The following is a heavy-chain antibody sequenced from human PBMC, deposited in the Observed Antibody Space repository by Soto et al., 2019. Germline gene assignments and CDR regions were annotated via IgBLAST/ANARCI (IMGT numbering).Heavy chain of an antibody. CDR3: ARVQTQNYDILTGRRYGMDV. CDR2: VSPIFGTA. CDR1: GYIFTTYS. Sequence: SVKVSCKASGYIFTTYSIAWVRQAPGQGLEWMGWVSPIFGTANYAQKFQGRVTITADESTSTAYMELSSLRSEDTAVYYCARVQTQNYDILTGRRYGMDVWGQGTTVTVSS. J-gene: IGHJ6*02. V-gene: IGHV1-69*13. D-gene: IGHD3-9*01.